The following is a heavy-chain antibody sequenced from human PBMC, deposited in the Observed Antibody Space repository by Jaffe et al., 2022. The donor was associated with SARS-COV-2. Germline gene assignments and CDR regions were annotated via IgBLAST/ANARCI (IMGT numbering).Heavy chain of an antibody. CDR1: GFTFNSYS. J-gene: IGHJ4*02. CDR2: ISSDSKTI. V-gene: IGHV3-48*01. Sequence: VQLVESGGGLVQPGGSLRLSCEASGFTFNSYSMKWVRQAPGKGLEWLSHISSDSKTIYYGDSVKGRFTTSRDTVRNSVYLQMNSLRPGDTALYYCARGKLSEGPGFDYWGQGTLVTVSS. D-gene: IGHD3-10*01. CDR3: ARGKLSEGPGFDY.